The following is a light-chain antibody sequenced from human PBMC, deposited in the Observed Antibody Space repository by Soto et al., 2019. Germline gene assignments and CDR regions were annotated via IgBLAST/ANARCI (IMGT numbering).Light chain of an antibody. CDR3: QQYDTYNT. CDR2: KAS. V-gene: IGKV1-5*03. Sequence: DIQMTQSPSTLSASVGDRVTITCRANKSISTWLAWYQQKPGKAPKLLIYKASSLESGVPSRFSGGGSGTEFTLTIGVLQPDDFATYYCQQYDTYNTFGQGTKLEVK. CDR1: KSISTW. J-gene: IGKJ2*01.